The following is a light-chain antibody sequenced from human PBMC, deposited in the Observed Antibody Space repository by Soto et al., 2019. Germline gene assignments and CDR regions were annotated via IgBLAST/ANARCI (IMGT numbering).Light chain of an antibody. V-gene: IGKV1-39*01. CDR3: QQSFSTSPP. Sequence: DIQMTQSPSSLSASVGDRVTITCRASQSISSYLNWYQQKPGKAPKLLIYAASSLQGGVPSRFSGSGPGTDFTLTISSLQPHDFPTYFCQQSFSTSPPFGGPTNVQIK. CDR2: AAS. CDR1: QSISSY. J-gene: IGKJ4*01.